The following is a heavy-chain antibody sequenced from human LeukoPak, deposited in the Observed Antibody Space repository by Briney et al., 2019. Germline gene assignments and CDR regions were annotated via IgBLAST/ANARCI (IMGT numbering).Heavy chain of an antibody. D-gene: IGHD3-10*01. Sequence: GGSLRLSCAASGFTVSSNYMSWVRQAPGKGLEWVSVIYSGGTIYYADSVKGRFTISRDNSKNTLYLQMNSLRAEDTAVYYCAKEAMVRGVIIDNWFDPWGQGTLVTVSS. CDR2: IYSGGTI. V-gene: IGHV3-53*05. J-gene: IGHJ5*02. CDR1: GFTVSSNY. CDR3: AKEAMVRGVIIDNWFDP.